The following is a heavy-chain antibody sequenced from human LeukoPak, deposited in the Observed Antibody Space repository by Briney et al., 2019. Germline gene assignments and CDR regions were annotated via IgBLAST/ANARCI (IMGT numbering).Heavy chain of an antibody. CDR1: GYTFTSYY. D-gene: IGHD1-1*01. Sequence: ASVKVSCKASGYTFTSYYMHWVRQAPGQGLEWMGIINPSGGSTSYAQKFQGRATMTRDTSTSTGYMELSSLRSEDTAVYYCARELLDDAFDIWGQGTMVTVSS. V-gene: IGHV1-46*01. CDR2: INPSGGST. J-gene: IGHJ3*02. CDR3: ARELLDDAFDI.